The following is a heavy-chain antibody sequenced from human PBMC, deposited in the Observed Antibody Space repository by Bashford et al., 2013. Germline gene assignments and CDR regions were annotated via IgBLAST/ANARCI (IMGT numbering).Heavy chain of an antibody. V-gene: IGHV5-51*01. CDR2: IYAGDSET. Sequence: GESLKISCKGSGYSFTTYWISWVRQTPGKGLEWMGIIYAGDSETRYSPSFQGHVTISVDKSISTAYLQWRSLKASDTGMYYCARRIDGFDIWGQGTMVTVSS. CDR3: ARRIDGFDI. CDR1: GYSFTTYW. J-gene: IGHJ3*02.